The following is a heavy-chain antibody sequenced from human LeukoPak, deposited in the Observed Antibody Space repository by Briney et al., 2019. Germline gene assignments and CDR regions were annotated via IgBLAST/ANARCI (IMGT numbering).Heavy chain of an antibody. J-gene: IGHJ6*02. CDR1: GGSISSYY. CDR3: ARGMPRYCSGGSCYPRGYYYGMDV. V-gene: IGHV4-4*07. CDR2: IYTSGST. D-gene: IGHD2-15*01. Sequence: PSETLSPTCTVSGGSISSYYWSWIRQPAGKGLEWIGRIYTSGSTNYNPSLKSRVTMSVDTSKNQFSLKLSSVTAADTAVYYCARGMPRYCSGGSCYPRGYYYGMDVWGQGTTVTVSS.